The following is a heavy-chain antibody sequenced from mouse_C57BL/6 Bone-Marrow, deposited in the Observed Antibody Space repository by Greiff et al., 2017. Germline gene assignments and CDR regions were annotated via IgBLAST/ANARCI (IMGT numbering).Heavy chain of an antibody. J-gene: IGHJ4*01. D-gene: IGHD1-1*01. CDR3: ASSGGLITTRYYYAMDY. CDR2: INPNYGTT. V-gene: IGHV1-39*01. CDR1: GYSFTDYN. Sequence: EVQLQQSGPELVKPGASVKISCKASGYSFTDYNMNWVKQSTGKSLEWIGVINPNYGTTSYNQKFKGKATLTVDQSSSTAYMQLNSLTSEDSAVYYGASSGGLITTRYYYAMDYWGQGTSVTVFS.